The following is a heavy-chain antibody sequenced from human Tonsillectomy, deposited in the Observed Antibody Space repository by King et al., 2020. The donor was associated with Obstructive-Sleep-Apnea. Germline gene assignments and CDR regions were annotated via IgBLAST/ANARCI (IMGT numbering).Heavy chain of an antibody. CDR3: AKDLGSSGYYGSDY. CDR2: ISYDGSNK. V-gene: IGHV3-30*18. J-gene: IGHJ4*02. CDR1: GFTFSSYG. Sequence: VQLVESGGGVVQPGRSLRLSCAASGFTFSSYGMHWVRQAPAKGLEWVAVISYDGSNKYYADSVKGRFTIFRDNSKNTLYLQMNSLRVEDTAVYYCAKDLGSSGYYGSDYWGQGTLVTVSS. D-gene: IGHD3-22*01.